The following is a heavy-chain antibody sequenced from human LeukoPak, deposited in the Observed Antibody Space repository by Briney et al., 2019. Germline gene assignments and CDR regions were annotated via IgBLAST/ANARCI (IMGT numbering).Heavy chain of an antibody. D-gene: IGHD4-17*01. J-gene: IGHJ4*02. CDR1: GYTFTSYG. Sequence: GASVKVSCKASGYTFTSYGISWVRQAPGQGLEWMGWVSAYNGNTNYAQKLQGRVTMNTDTSTSTAYMELRSLRSDDTAVYYCARDRATVTTGDVQGDYWGQGTLVTVSS. V-gene: IGHV1-18*01. CDR2: VSAYNGNT. CDR3: ARDRATVTTGDVQGDY.